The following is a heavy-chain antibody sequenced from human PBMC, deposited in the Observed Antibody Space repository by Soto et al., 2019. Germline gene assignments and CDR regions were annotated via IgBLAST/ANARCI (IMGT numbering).Heavy chain of an antibody. J-gene: IGHJ6*02. D-gene: IGHD3-16*01. CDR1: GFTFSSYG. CDR3: AKMIRPYYYYSGMDV. CDR2: ISDGGSTK. Sequence: QVQLVESGGGVVQPGRSLRLSCAASGFTFSSYGMHWVRQAPGKGLEWVAVISDGGSTKYYADSVKGRFTISRDNSKNTLNLQMNSLRAEDTAVYYCAKMIRPYYYYSGMDVWGQGTTVTVSS. V-gene: IGHV3-30*18.